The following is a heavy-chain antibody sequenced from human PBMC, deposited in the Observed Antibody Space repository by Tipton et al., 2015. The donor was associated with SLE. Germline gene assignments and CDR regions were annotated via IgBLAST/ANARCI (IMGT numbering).Heavy chain of an antibody. CDR3: ARGLGIAAAGALGY. CDR1: GGSITTTTYY. Sequence: LRLSCTVSGGSITTTTYYWGWIRQPPGKGLEWIGNIYYRGSTYYNLPLRSRVSISVDTSKNQFSLKLSSVTAADTTVYYCARGLGIAAAGALGYWGQGTLVTVSS. J-gene: IGHJ4*02. CDR2: IYYRGST. D-gene: IGHD6-13*01. V-gene: IGHV4-39*01.